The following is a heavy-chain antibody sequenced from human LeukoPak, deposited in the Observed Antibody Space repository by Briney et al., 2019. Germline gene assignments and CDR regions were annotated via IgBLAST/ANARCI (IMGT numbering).Heavy chain of an antibody. CDR1: GFTFSSYG. D-gene: IGHD3-3*01. CDR2: IRYDGSNK. Sequence: GGSLRLSCAASGFTFSSYGMHWVRQAPGKGLEWVAFIRYDGSNKYYADSVKGRFTISRDNSKNTLYLQMNSLRAEDTAVYYCAKLHGVVWSGYYIDYWGQGTLATVSS. J-gene: IGHJ4*02. V-gene: IGHV3-30*02. CDR3: AKLHGVVWSGYYIDY.